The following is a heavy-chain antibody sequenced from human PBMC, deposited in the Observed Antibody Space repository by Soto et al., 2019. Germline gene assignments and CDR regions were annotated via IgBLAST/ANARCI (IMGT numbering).Heavy chain of an antibody. CDR1: GFTFTNYA. J-gene: IGHJ4*02. CDR2: IIASGGST. CDR3: AKQPLSMYYLDY. V-gene: IGHV3-23*01. D-gene: IGHD2-8*01. Sequence: EVQLLDSGGGLVLPGGSQRLSCAASGFTFTNYAMSWVRQAPGRGLEWVSTIIASGGSTYYVDSVKGRFTISRDNSKNTLYLQMDSLRVEDTAIYYCAKQPLSMYYLDYWGQGALVTVSS.